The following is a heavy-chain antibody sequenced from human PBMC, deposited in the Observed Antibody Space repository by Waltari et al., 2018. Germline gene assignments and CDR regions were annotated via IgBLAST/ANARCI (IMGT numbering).Heavy chain of an antibody. Sequence: EVQLVESGGGLVQPGRSLRRSCAASGFTFVDYVVHWVRTAPGKGLEWVSGISWNSGSIGYADSVKGRFTISRDNAKNSLYLQMNSLRAEDTALYYCAKDRGSSWFYYFDYWGQGTLVTVSS. V-gene: IGHV3-9*01. CDR3: AKDRGSSWFYYFDY. D-gene: IGHD6-13*01. J-gene: IGHJ4*02. CDR1: GFTFVDYV. CDR2: ISWNSGSI.